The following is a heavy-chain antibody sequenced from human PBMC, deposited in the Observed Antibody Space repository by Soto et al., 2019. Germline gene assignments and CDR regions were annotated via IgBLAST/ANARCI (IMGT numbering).Heavy chain of an antibody. V-gene: IGHV1-8*01. D-gene: IGHD3-9*01. J-gene: IGHJ6*02. CDR2: MNPNSGNT. Sequence: ASVKVSCKASGYTFTSYDINWVRQATGQGLEWMGWMNPNSGNTGYAQKFQGRVTMTRNTSISTAYMELSSLRSEDTAVYYCARGWRYFDWFGRYYYYGIDVWGQGTTVTVSS. CDR3: ARGWRYFDWFGRYYYYGIDV. CDR1: GYTFTSYD.